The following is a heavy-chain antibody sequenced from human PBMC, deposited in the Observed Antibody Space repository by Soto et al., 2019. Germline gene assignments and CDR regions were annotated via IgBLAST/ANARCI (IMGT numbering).Heavy chain of an antibody. Sequence: GGSLRLSCAAPGFTFSSYAMSWVRQAPGKGLEWVSTVSTTGGGTYYTASVKGRFTISRDNSKNIVSLRMNSLRVEDTAIYYCAKDLAGRLEILGYYNYGMDVWGQGTTVTVSS. D-gene: IGHD1-7*01. J-gene: IGHJ6*02. CDR1: GFTFSSYA. CDR3: AKDLAGRLEILGYYNYGMDV. V-gene: IGHV3-23*01. CDR2: VSTTGGGT.